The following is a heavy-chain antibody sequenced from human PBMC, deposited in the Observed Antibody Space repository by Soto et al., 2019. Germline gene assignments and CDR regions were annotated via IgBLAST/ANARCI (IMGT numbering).Heavy chain of an antibody. CDR3: SRARGMDV. J-gene: IGHJ6*02. CDR2: MKQDGSET. CDR1: GFTFSSYW. Sequence: EVQVVESGGGLVQPGGSLRLSCAASGFTFSSYWMTWVRQAPGKGLEWVANMKQDGSETYYVDSVKGRFTISRDNAKNSLYLQMNSLRAEDTAVYFCSRARGMDVWGQGTTVTVSS. V-gene: IGHV3-7*01.